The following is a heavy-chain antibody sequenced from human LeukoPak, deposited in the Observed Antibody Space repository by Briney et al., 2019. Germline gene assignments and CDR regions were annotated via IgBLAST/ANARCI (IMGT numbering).Heavy chain of an antibody. V-gene: IGHV4-59*12. D-gene: IGHD3-9*01. J-gene: IGHJ4*02. CDR3: ARERYFDWLGPSFFDY. CDR1: GGSINGYY. Sequence: PSETLSLTCTVSGGSINGYYWSWIRQPPGKGLEWIGYIYYSGSTNYNPSLKSRVTISVDTSKNQFSLKLSSVTAADTAVYYCARERYFDWLGPSFFDYWGQGTLVTVSS. CDR2: IYYSGST.